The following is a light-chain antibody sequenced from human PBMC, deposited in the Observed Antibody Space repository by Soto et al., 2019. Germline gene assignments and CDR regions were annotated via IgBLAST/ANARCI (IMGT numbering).Light chain of an antibody. V-gene: IGKV3-20*01. J-gene: IGKJ2*01. Sequence: EIVLTQSPGTLSLSPGERATLSCRASQSVSSSYLAWYQQKPGQAPRLLIYGACSRATGIPDRFSGSRSETDFTLTSSRLEPEDFAVYYCQQYGSSRYTFGQGTKLEIK. CDR2: GAC. CDR3: QQYGSSRYT. CDR1: QSVSSSY.